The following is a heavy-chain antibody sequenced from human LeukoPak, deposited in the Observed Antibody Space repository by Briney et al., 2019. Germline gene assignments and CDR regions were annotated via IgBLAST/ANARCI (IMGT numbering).Heavy chain of an antibody. CDR2: ISGSGGST. CDR3: AKAPRYDILTGFNWFDP. D-gene: IGHD3-9*01. V-gene: IGHV3-23*01. J-gene: IGHJ5*02. Sequence: PGGSLRLSCAASGFTFSSYAMSWVRQAPGKGLEWVSAISGSGGSTYHADSVKGRFTISRDNSKNTLYLQMNSLRAEDTAVYYCAKAPRYDILTGFNWFDPWGQGTLVTVSS. CDR1: GFTFSSYA.